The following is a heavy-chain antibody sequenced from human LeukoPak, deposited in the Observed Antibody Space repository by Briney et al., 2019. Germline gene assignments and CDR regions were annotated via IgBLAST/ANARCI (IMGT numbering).Heavy chain of an antibody. Sequence: SETLSLTCTVSGDSISSYYWSWIWQSPGKGLEWIGYIYYSGSTNYNPSLKSRITISVDTSKKQFSLKLSSVTAADTAVYYCARGRGAFGDFAYWGQGTLVTVSS. D-gene: IGHD3-16*01. CDR2: IYYSGST. CDR1: GDSISSYY. CDR3: ARGRGAFGDFAY. J-gene: IGHJ4*02. V-gene: IGHV4-59*01.